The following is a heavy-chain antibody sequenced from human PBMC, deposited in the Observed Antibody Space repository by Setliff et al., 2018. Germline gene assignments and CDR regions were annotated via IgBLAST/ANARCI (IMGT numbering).Heavy chain of an antibody. CDR1: GYTFTSYG. D-gene: IGHD3-10*01. CDR3: ARDVGPPDEAIWFGAYMDV. V-gene: IGHV1-18*01. CDR2: ISAYNGNT. Sequence: GASVKVSCKASGYTFTSYGTSWVRQAPGQGLEWMGWISAYNGNTNYAQKLQGRVTMTTDTSTSTAYMELRSLRSDDTAVYYCARDVGPPDEAIWFGAYMDVWGQGTTVTVSS. J-gene: IGHJ6*02.